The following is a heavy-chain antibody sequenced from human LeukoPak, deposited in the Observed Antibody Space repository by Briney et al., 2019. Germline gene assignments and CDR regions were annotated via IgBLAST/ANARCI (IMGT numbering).Heavy chain of an antibody. D-gene: IGHD3-22*01. Sequence: GASLQISCEGSGGSFTKFWIGWVRQMPGKGLELMGIIYPADSDTRYSPSFEGQVTISADKSSSTAYLQWSSLKASDTAIYYCARARHDSTGYYRFDFWGQGTLLTVSS. J-gene: IGHJ4*02. CDR3: ARARHDSTGYYRFDF. V-gene: IGHV5-51*01. CDR1: GGSFTKFW. CDR2: IYPADSDT.